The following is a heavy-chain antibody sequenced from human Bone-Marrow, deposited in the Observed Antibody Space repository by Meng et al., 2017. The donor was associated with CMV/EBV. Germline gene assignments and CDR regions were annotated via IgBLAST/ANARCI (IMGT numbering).Heavy chain of an antibody. CDR3: WSANFASSWYFEF. J-gene: IGHJ4*02. V-gene: IGHV1-8*03. D-gene: IGHD6-13*01. CDR1: EYTFTSYD. Sequence: ASVKVSCKASEYTFTSYDINWVRQATGQGLEWMGWMNPNSGNTGYAQKFQGRVNITKNTSIKTAYMELSSLRSEDTAVYYWWSANFASSWYFEFWGQGTLVTVSS. CDR2: MNPNSGNT.